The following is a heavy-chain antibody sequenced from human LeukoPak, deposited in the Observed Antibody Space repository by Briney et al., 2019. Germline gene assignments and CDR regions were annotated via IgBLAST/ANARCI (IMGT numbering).Heavy chain of an antibody. CDR3: ARDQYYGSGTYYNSSKGYFDY. CDR1: GFTFSSYE. J-gene: IGHJ4*02. V-gene: IGHV3-48*03. Sequence: GGSLRLSCAASGFTFSSYEMNWIRQAPGKGLEWVSSISSRAGTVYYADSVKGRFTVSRDNAKNSLYLQMNSLRAEDTAVYYCARDQYYGSGTYYNSSKGYFDYWGQGTLVTVSS. D-gene: IGHD3-10*01. CDR2: ISSRAGTV.